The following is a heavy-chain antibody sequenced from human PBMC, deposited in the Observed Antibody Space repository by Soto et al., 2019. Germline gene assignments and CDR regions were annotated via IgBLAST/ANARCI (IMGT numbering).Heavy chain of an antibody. V-gene: IGHV4-30-2*01. Sequence: TLSDTCGVYDGSIGGCGYSRSCIRQPPGKGLQWIGYMYQSGSTYYNPSLKRRVAISVDRSNNQLSLKLSSVTVVDTAVYYCASGLVTALHYLGQGTLVTVPQ. CDR2: MYQSGST. CDR1: DGSIGGCGYS. CDR3: ASGLVTALHY. D-gene: IGHD2-21*02. J-gene: IGHJ4*02.